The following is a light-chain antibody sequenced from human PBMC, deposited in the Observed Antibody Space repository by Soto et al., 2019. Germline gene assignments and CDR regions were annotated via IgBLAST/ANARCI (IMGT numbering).Light chain of an antibody. CDR2: GAS. J-gene: IGKJ1*01. Sequence: EIVMTQSPATLSVSPGERATLSCRASQSVNSNLAWYQQKPGQAPRLLIYGASTRATDIPARFSGSGSGTEFTLTISSLQSEDFAVYYCQRYNNWPPWTFGQGTKVDIK. V-gene: IGKV3-15*01. CDR1: QSVNSN. CDR3: QRYNNWPPWT.